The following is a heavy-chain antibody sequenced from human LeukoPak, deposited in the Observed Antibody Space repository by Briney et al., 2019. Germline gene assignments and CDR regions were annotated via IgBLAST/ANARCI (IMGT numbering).Heavy chain of an antibody. CDR3: ARDTPQYDRQFDY. D-gene: IGHD2/OR15-2a*01. J-gene: IGHJ4*02. CDR2: TSSSSSTI. Sequence: GGSLRLSCAASGFTFSSYSMNWVRQAPGKGLEWVSYTSSSSSTIYYADSVKGRFTISRDNAKNSLYLQMNGLRAEDTAVYYCARDTPQYDRQFDYWGQGTLVTVSS. CDR1: GFTFSSYS. V-gene: IGHV3-48*01.